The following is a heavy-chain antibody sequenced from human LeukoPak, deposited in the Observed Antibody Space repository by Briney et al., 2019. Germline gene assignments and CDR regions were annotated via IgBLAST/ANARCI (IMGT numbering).Heavy chain of an antibody. CDR3: ARDNRGCSSTSCFGGGGGDY. CDR1: GYTFTSYY. D-gene: IGHD2-2*01. Sequence: EASVKVSCKASGYTFTSYYMHWVRQAPGQGLEWMGIINPSGGSTSYAQKFQGRVTMTRDTSTSTVYMELSSLRSEDTAVYYCARDNRGCSSTSCFGGGGGDYWGQGTLVTVSS. V-gene: IGHV1-46*01. J-gene: IGHJ4*02. CDR2: INPSGGST.